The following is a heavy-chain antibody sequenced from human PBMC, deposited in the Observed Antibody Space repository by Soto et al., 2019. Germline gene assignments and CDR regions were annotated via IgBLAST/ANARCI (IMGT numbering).Heavy chain of an antibody. D-gene: IGHD4-4*01. CDR1: GGTFSSYA. CDR2: IIPIFGTA. J-gene: IGHJ4*02. CDR3: ARDPLGYSNYLTLDY. V-gene: IGHV1-69*01. Sequence: QVQLVQSGAEVKKPGSSVKVSCKASGGTFSSYAISWVRQAPGQGLEWMGGIIPIFGTANYAQKFQGRVTITADESTSTAYMELSSPRSEDTAVYYCARDPLGYSNYLTLDYWGQGTLVTVSS.